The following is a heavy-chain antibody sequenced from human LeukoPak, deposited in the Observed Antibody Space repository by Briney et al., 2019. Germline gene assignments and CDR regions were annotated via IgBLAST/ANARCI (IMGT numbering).Heavy chain of an antibody. CDR3: ATSFRAVNWFDP. V-gene: IGHV1-46*01. CDR2: INPSGGST. Sequence: ASVKVSCKASGYTFTRYDMNWVRQAPGQGLEWMGIINPSGGSTNYAQKFQGRVTMTRDTSTSTIYMEVSSLRSEDTAVYYCATSFRAVNWFDPWGQGTLVTVSS. D-gene: IGHD3-10*01. CDR1: GYTFTRYD. J-gene: IGHJ5*02.